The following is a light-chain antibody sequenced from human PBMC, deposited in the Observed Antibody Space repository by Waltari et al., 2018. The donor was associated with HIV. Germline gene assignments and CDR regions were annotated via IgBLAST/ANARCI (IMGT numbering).Light chain of an antibody. J-gene: IGLJ2*01. Sequence: SYDVTQPLSVSVSPGPTATITCSGDKLGNKYTSWYQQKAGQSPVLVIYQDTQRPSDIPERFSGSNSGHTATLTISGTQPIDEADYYCQAWDSTTLVFGGGTKLTVL. V-gene: IGLV3-1*01. CDR2: QDT. CDR1: KLGNKY. CDR3: QAWDSTTLV.